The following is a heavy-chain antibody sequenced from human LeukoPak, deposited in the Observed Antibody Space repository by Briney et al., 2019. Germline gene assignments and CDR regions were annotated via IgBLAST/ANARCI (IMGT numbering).Heavy chain of an antibody. CDR2: ISDDGANT. CDR3: AKFFGSSLRYYFDY. Sequence: GGSLRLSCAPSGVTFSSYAMSGVTQAPAKGLEYGSDISDDGANTYYADSVKGRFTISRDNSKNTLHLQMNSLRAEDTAVYYCAKFFGSSLRYYFDYWGQGTLVIVSS. V-gene: IGHV3-23*01. CDR1: GVTFSSYA. D-gene: IGHD6-13*01. J-gene: IGHJ4*02.